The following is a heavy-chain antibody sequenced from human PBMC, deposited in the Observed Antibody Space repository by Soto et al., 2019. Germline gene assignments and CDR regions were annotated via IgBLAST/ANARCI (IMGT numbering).Heavy chain of an antibody. CDR1: GFTFSSYG. D-gene: IGHD2-15*01. CDR3: ASEYCSGGSCYYYGMDV. CDR2: IWYDGSNK. J-gene: IGHJ6*02. Sequence: QVQLVESGGGVVQPGRSLRLSCAASGFTFSSYGMHWVRQAPGKGLEWVAVIWYDGSNKYYADSVKGRFTISRDNSKNPLYLLMTSLSAEETAVYYCASEYCSGGSCYYYGMDVWGQGTTVTVSS. V-gene: IGHV3-33*01.